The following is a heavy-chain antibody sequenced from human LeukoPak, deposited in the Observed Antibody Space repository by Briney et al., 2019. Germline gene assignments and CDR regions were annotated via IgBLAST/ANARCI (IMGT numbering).Heavy chain of an antibody. CDR3: AKASIAAPYNFDY. CDR2: ISGSGGST. CDR1: GFTFSSYA. D-gene: IGHD6-6*01. V-gene: IGHV3-23*01. J-gene: IGHJ4*02. Sequence: GGSLRLSCAASGFTFSSYAMSWARQAPGKGLEWVSAISGSGGSTYYADSVKGRFTISGDNSKNTLYLQMNSLRAEDTAVYYCAKASIAAPYNFDYWGQGTLVTVSS.